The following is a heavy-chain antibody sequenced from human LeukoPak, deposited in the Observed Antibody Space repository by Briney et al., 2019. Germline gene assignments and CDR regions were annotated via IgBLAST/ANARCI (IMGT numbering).Heavy chain of an antibody. D-gene: IGHD5-18*01. CDR1: GITFSSYS. Sequence: GGSLRLSCAASGITFSSYSMNWVRQAPGKGLEWVSYISSRSRAIYYADSVKGRFTISRDDAKNSLYLQMNSLRDEDTAVYYCARASMVMSDYWGQGTLVTVPS. V-gene: IGHV3-48*02. CDR2: ISSRSRAI. CDR3: ARASMVMSDY. J-gene: IGHJ4*02.